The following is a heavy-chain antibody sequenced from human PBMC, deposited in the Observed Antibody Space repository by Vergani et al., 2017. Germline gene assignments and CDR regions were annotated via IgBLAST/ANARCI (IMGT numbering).Heavy chain of an antibody. CDR1: GYSISSGYY. D-gene: IGHD1/OR15-1a*01. V-gene: IGHV4-38-2*01. CDR2: IYHSGST. Sequence: QVQLQESGPGLVKPSETLSLTCAVSGYSISSGYYWGWIRRPPGKGLEWIGSIYHSGSTYYNPSLKSRVTISVDTSKNQFSLKLSSVTAADTAVYYCARRKQGSLDYWGQGTLVTVSS. J-gene: IGHJ4*02. CDR3: ARRKQGSLDY.